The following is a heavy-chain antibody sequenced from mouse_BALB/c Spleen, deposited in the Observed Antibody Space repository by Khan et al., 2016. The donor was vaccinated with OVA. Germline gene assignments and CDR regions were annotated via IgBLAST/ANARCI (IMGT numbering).Heavy chain of an antibody. CDR2: INPSSGYT. Sequence: QIQLVQSGAELARPGASVKMSCKASGYTFTSYTIHWIKQRPGQGLEWIGYINPSSGYTNYNQKFKDKATLTADTSSTTAYMQLSSLTSDDSAVYDCARDGSYYRNDGSFAYWGKGTLVTVSA. V-gene: IGHV1-4*01. CDR1: GYTFTSYT. J-gene: IGHJ3*01. D-gene: IGHD2-14*01. CDR3: ARDGSYYRNDGSFAY.